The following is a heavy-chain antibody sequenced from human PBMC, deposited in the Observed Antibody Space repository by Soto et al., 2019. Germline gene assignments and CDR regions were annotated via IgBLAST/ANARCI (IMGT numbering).Heavy chain of an antibody. D-gene: IGHD2-15*01. Sequence: PGRGLEWVSLISWDGGSTYYADSVKGRFTICRDNSKNSLYLQMNSLRTEDIAFFFQAGDGRRDTVPVSAFLLNRSSDL. CDR2: ISWDGGST. CDR3: AGDGRRDTVPVSAFLLNRSSDL. V-gene: IGHV3-43*01. J-gene: IGHJ2*01.